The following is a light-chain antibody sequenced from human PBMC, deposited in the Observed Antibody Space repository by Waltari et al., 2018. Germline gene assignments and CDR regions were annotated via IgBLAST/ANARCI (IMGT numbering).Light chain of an antibody. J-gene: IGKJ1*01. CDR3: QQCNNSPPT. Sequence: DIVLTLSPATLSLSPGEAATLSCRPIQGVSRQLVWYQHKRGQAPRVLIYDASNRATGIPARFSGSGAGTDFTLTISSLEPEDFAVYYCQQCNNSPPTFGQGTKVEI. V-gene: IGKV3-11*01. CDR1: QGVSRQ. CDR2: DAS.